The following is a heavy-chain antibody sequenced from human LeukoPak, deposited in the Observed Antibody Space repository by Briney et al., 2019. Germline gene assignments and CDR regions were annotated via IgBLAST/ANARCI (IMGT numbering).Heavy chain of an antibody. J-gene: IGHJ6*03. CDR1: GFTFSRYS. CDR3: ARDYFDSSDYPQTYYYYYMDV. CDR2: ISSTSTFI. Sequence: GGSLRLSCAPSGFTFSRYSMNWVRQAPGKGLNWVASISSTSTFIYSADSVKGRFTISRDTAKNSLFLQMNCLRAEDTAIYYCARDYFDSSDYPQTYYYYYMDVWGKGTTVTVSS. V-gene: IGHV3-21*01. D-gene: IGHD3-22*01.